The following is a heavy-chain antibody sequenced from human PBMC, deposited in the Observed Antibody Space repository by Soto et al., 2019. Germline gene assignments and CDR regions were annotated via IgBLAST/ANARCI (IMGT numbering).Heavy chain of an antibody. D-gene: IGHD3-3*01. Sequence: SVKVFCKASGGTFSSYAISWVRQAPGQGLEWMGGIIPIFGTANYAQKLQGRVTITADESTSTAYMELSSLRSEDTAVYYCASRRFLEWLLNPALHYYHYGMDVWGQGTTVTVSS. CDR1: GGTFSSYA. CDR3: ASRRFLEWLLNPALHYYHYGMDV. CDR2: IIPIFGTA. J-gene: IGHJ6*01. V-gene: IGHV1-69*13.